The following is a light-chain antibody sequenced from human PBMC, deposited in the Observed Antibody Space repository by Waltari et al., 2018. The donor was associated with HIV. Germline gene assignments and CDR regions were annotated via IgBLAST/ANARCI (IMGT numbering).Light chain of an antibody. CDR2: WAS. Sequence: DIVMTQSPDSLAVSLGERATINCKSSQNILYSSNNKNYLAWYQQKPGQPPKLLIYWASTREFGVPDRFSGSGSGTDFTLTVSSLQAEDVAVYYGQQYYTTPHTFGQGTNLEIK. CDR3: QQYYTTPHT. CDR1: QNILYSSNNKNY. J-gene: IGKJ2*01. V-gene: IGKV4-1*01.